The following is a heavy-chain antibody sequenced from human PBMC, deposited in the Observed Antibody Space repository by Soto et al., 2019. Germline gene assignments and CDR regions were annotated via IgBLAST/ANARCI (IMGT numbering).Heavy chain of an antibody. V-gene: IGHV1-2*02. CDR1: GYSFIDYY. CDR2: INPKSGGT. J-gene: IGHJ4*02. CDR3: ARRYSSGNDFDY. Sequence: VASVKVSCKASGYSFIDYYVHWVRQTPGQGLEWMGWINPKSGGTNYAQKFQGRVALTRDTAINTAYMELSTLRSDDTAVYYCARRYSSGNDFDYWGQGTLVTVSS. D-gene: IGHD6-19*01.